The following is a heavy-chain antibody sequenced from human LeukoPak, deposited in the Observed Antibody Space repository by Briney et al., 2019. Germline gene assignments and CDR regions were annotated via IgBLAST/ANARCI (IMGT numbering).Heavy chain of an antibody. Sequence: NPSETLSLTCTVSGGSISSSSYYWGWIRQPPGKGLEWIGSIYYSGSTYYNPSLKSRVTISVDTSKNQFSLKLSSVTAADTAVYYCARGPSKDSGPFDYWGQGTLVTVSS. V-gene: IGHV4-39*07. D-gene: IGHD2-15*01. CDR1: GGSISSSSYY. CDR2: IYYSGST. CDR3: ARGPSKDSGPFDY. J-gene: IGHJ4*02.